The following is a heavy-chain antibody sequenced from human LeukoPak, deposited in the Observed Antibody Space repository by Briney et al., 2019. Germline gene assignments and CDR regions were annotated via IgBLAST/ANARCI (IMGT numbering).Heavy chain of an antibody. Sequence: PGGSLRLSCAASGFIFSSYAMSWVRQAPGKGLEWVSTISGSGGSTYYADSVKGRFTISRDNSKNTLYLQMNSLRAEDTAVYYCASGSGSYRTPYYYMDVWGKGTTVTVSS. CDR1: GFIFSSYA. CDR2: ISGSGGST. D-gene: IGHD3-10*01. CDR3: ASGSGSYRTPYYYMDV. V-gene: IGHV3-23*01. J-gene: IGHJ6*03.